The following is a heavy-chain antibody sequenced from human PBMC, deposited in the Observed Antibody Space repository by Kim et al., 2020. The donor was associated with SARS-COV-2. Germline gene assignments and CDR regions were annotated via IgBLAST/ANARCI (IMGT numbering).Heavy chain of an antibody. Sequence: GGSLRLSCAASGFTFSSYWMSWVRQAPGKGLEWVVNIKQDGSEKYYVDSVKGRFTISRDNAKNSLYLQMNSLRAEDTAVYYCARDGGVLGYSYGERSFDYWGQGTLVSVSS. CDR3: ARDGGVLGYSYGERSFDY. CDR2: IKQDGSEK. D-gene: IGHD5-18*01. CDR1: GFTFSSYW. V-gene: IGHV3-7*01. J-gene: IGHJ4*02.